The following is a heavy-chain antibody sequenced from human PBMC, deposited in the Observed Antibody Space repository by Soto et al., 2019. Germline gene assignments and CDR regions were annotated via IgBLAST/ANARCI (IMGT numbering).Heavy chain of an antibody. Sequence: SETLSLTCIVSGGSISGGYYWSWVRQHPGKGLEWIGYIYYSGSTYYNPSLKGRVTISVDKSKNQFFLKLSSVTAADTAVYYCAGIFGVVTDPYGMDVWGQGTTVTVSS. V-gene: IGHV4-31*09. CDR1: GGSISGGYY. D-gene: IGHD3-3*01. J-gene: IGHJ6*02. CDR3: AGIFGVVTDPYGMDV. CDR2: IYYSGST.